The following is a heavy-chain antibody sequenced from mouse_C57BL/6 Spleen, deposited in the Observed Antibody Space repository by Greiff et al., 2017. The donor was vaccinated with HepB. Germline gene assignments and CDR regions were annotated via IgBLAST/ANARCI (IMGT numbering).Heavy chain of an antibody. CDR2: ISYSGST. CDR3: AREGDGYYSFAY. CDR1: GYSITSGYD. D-gene: IGHD2-3*01. Sequence: ESGPGMVKPSQSLSLTCTVTGYSITSGYDWHWIRHFPGNKLEWMGYISYSGSTNYNPSLKSRISITHDTSKNHFFLKLNSVTTEDTATYYCAREGDGYYSFAYWGQGTLVTVSA. V-gene: IGHV3-1*01. J-gene: IGHJ3*01.